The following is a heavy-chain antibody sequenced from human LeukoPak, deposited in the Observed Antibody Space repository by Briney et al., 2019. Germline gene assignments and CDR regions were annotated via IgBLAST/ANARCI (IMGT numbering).Heavy chain of an antibody. CDR2: INHSGST. D-gene: IGHD5-18*01. J-gene: IGHJ5*01. CDR1: GGSFSGYY. Sequence: SETLSLTRAVYGGSFSGYYWSWIRQPPGKGLEWIGEINHSGSTNYNPSLKSRVTISVDTSKNQFSLKLSSVTAADTGVYYCAILPRGYSRGFDSWGQGIPVTVSS. V-gene: IGHV4-34*01. CDR3: AILPRGYSRGFDS.